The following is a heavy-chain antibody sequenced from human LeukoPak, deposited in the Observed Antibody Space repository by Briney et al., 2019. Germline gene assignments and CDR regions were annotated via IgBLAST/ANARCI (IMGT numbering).Heavy chain of an antibody. Sequence: SETLSLTCTVSGGSISRYYWSWIRQPPGKGLEWIGYISYTGSTTYNSSLKSRVTISLDTSQNHFSLNLRSMQASDTAVYYCARAFCVGECFVLHIFFDSWGQGTLVTVSS. CDR1: GGSISRYY. CDR3: ARAFCVGECFVLHIFFDS. D-gene: IGHD2-21*01. V-gene: IGHV4-59*08. J-gene: IGHJ4*02. CDR2: ISYTGST.